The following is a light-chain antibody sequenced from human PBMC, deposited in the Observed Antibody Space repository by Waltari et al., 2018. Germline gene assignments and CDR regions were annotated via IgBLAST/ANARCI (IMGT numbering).Light chain of an antibody. CDR2: DAS. CDR3: QQRSNWLS. V-gene: IGKV3-11*01. CDR1: QSVSSY. Sequence: EIVLTQSPATLSLSPGERATLSCRASQSVSSYLAWYQHKPDQAPRLLIYDASNRATGIPARFSGSGSGTDCTLTISSLEPEDYAVYYCQQRSNWLSFGGGTKVEIK. J-gene: IGKJ4*01.